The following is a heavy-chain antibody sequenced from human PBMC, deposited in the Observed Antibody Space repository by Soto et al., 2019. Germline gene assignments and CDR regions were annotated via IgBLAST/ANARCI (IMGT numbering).Heavy chain of an antibody. CDR1: GFTFRSYV. CDR3: ARWGTTGGLDV. Sequence: QVQLVESGGGVVQPGTSLRLSCVGSGFTFRSYVIHWVRQAPGKGLEWVALTSYDGSNKDYGDSVKGRFTISRDNSRNTVALQMDSLRREETALYYCARWGTTGGLDVWGQGTLVSVSS. D-gene: IGHD3-16*01. CDR2: TSYDGSNK. V-gene: IGHV3-33*05. J-gene: IGHJ1*01.